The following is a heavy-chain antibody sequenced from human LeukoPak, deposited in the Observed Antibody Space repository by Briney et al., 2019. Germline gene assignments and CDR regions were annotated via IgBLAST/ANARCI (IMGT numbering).Heavy chain of an antibody. D-gene: IGHD2-2*01. CDR3: ARDRVVVPAAFDY. Sequence: ASVKVSCTASGYTFTAYYMHWVRQAPGQGLEWMGWINPNSGGTNYAQKFQGRVTMTRDTSISTAYMELSRLRSDDTAVYYCARDRVVVPAAFDYWGQGTLVSVSS. CDR1: GYTFTAYY. CDR2: INPNSGGT. V-gene: IGHV1-2*02. J-gene: IGHJ4*02.